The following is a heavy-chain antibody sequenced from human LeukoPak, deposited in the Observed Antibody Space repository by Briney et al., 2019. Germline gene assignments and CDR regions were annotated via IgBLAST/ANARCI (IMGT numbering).Heavy chain of an antibody. CDR2: IIPIFGTA. D-gene: IGHD3-22*01. Sequence: GASVKVSCKASGGTFSSYAISWVRQAPGQGLEWMGGIIPIFGTANYAQKFQGRVTITADESTSTAYMELSSLRSEDTAVYYCARDFRNDYYDSSGYSAWGQGTLVTVSS. CDR1: GGTFSSYA. CDR3: ARDFRNDYYDSSGYSA. J-gene: IGHJ5*02. V-gene: IGHV1-69*13.